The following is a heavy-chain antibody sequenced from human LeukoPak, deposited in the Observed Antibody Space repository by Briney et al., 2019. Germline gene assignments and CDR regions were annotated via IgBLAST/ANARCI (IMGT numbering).Heavy chain of an antibody. J-gene: IGHJ6*02. CDR3: ARGLATHFYYYGMDV. CDR1: GGSFSGYY. Sequence: SETLSLTCAVYGGSFSGYYWSWIRQPPGKGLEWIGEINHSRSTNYNPSLKSRVTISVDTSKNQFSLKLSSVTAADTAVYYCARGLATHFYYYGMDVWGQGTTVTVSS. D-gene: IGHD3-3*02. V-gene: IGHV4-34*01. CDR2: INHSRST.